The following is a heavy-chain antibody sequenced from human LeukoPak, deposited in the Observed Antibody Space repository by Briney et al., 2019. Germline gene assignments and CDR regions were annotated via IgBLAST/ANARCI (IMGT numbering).Heavy chain of an antibody. V-gene: IGHV3-9*01. CDR1: GFTFDDYA. CDR3: AKDISGYSLNFDY. J-gene: IGHJ4*02. Sequence: PGGSLRLSCAASGFTFDDYAMHWVRQAPGKGLEWVSGISWNSGSIGYADSVKGRFTISRDNAKNSLYLQMNSLTTEDTALYYCAKDISGYSLNFDYWGQGTLVTVSS. CDR2: ISWNSGSI. D-gene: IGHD5-18*01.